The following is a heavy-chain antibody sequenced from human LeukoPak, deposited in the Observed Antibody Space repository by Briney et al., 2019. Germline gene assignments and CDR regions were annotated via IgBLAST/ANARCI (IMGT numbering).Heavy chain of an antibody. D-gene: IGHD1-26*01. CDR2: ISSSSSYT. Sequence: GGSLRLSCAASGFTFSDYYMSWIRQAPGKGLEWVSYISSSSSYTNYADSVKGRFTISRDNAKNSLYLQMNSLRAEDTAVYYCARGGGREYFDYWGQGTLVTVSS. V-gene: IGHV3-11*06. J-gene: IGHJ4*02. CDR1: GFTFSDYY. CDR3: ARGGGREYFDY.